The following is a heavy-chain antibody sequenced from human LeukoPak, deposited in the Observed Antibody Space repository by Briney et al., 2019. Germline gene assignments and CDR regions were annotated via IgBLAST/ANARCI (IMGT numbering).Heavy chain of an antibody. CDR1: GFTFSSYA. CDR3: ANHASGSRWTYCFDY. CDR2: ISGSGGST. V-gene: IGHV3-23*01. Sequence: QTGGSLRLSCAASGFTFSSYAMSWVRQAPGKGLEWVSAISGSGGSTYYADSVKGRFTISRDNSKNTLYLQMNSLRAEDTAVYYCANHASGSRWTYCFDYWGQGTLVTVSS. J-gene: IGHJ4*02. D-gene: IGHD1-26*01.